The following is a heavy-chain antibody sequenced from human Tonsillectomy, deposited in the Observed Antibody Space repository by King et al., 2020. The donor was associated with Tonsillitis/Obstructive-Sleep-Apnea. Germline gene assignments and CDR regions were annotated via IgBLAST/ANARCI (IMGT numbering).Heavy chain of an antibody. CDR1: GGSVSSGNYY. J-gene: IGHJ4*02. D-gene: IGHD1-7*01. V-gene: IGHV4-61*01. Sequence: VQLQESGPGLVKPSETLSLTCTVSGGSVSSGNYYWSWIRQPPGKGLEWIGYIYNSGSTKYNPSLKSRVTISVDTSKNQFSLKLSSVTAADTAVYYCARIGTIFFDHWGQGTLVTVSS. CDR3: ARIGTIFFDH. CDR2: IYNSGST.